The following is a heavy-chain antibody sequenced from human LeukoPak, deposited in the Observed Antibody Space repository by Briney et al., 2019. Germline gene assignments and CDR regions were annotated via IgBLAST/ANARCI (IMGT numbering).Heavy chain of an antibody. J-gene: IGHJ4*02. CDR1: GGSISSYY. CDR3: ATTPALAVAGTLDPKE. CDR2: IDTRGST. D-gene: IGHD6-19*01. V-gene: IGHV4-4*07. Sequence: SETLSLTCTVSGGSISSYYWSWIRQPAGKGLEWIGRIDTRGSTNYNPSLKSRVTMSVDTSKNQFSLRLTSVTAADTAVYYCATTPALAVAGTLDPKEWGQGTLVTVSS.